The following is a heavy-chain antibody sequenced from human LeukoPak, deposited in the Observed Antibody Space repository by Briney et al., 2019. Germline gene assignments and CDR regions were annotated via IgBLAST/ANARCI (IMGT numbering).Heavy chain of an antibody. J-gene: IGHJ4*02. CDR3: AMSNYYGSGSYYDY. Sequence: GGSLRLSCAASGFTFTTYSMNWVRQAPGKGLEWVSYINSSTSTIYYADSVKGRFTISRDNAKNSLYLQMNSLRAEDTAVYYCAMSNYYGSGSYYDYWGQGTLVTVSS. CDR1: GFTFTTYS. V-gene: IGHV3-48*04. CDR2: INSSTSTI. D-gene: IGHD3-10*01.